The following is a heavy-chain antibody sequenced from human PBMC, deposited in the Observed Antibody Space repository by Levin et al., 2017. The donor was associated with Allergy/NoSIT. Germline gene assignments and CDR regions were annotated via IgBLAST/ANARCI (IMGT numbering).Heavy chain of an antibody. CDR3: ASRPPSGSVYNGGY. D-gene: IGHD3-10*01. CDR1: GITFSSYA. CDR2: ISDSGHST. Sequence: GGSLRLSCAVSGITFSSYAMSWVRQAPGKGLEWVSAISDSGHSTYYADSVKGRFTISRDNSKKTLYLQMNSLRAEDTAVYYCASRPPSGSVYNGGYWGQGTLVTVSS. V-gene: IGHV3-23*01. J-gene: IGHJ4*02.